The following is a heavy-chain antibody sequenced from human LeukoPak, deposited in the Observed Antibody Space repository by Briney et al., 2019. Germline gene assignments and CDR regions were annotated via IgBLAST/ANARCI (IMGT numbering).Heavy chain of an antibody. CDR3: ARATWNGYMFDY. CDR1: GGSISSDY. D-gene: IGHD5-24*01. V-gene: IGHV4-59*01. J-gene: IGHJ4*02. CDR2: IHYSGST. Sequence: SETLSLTCTVSGGSISSDYWSWIRQPPGKGLEWIGYIHYSGSTNYNPSLKSRVTISVDTSKNQFSLKLNSLTAADTAVYYCARATWNGYMFDYWGQGSLVTVTS.